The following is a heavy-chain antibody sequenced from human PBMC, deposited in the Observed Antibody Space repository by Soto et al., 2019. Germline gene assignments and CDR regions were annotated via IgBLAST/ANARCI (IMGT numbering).Heavy chain of an antibody. J-gene: IGHJ6*02. D-gene: IGHD4-17*01. CDR2: MNPNSGNT. V-gene: IGHV1-8*01. CDR1: GYTFSSYD. Sequence: ASVKVSCKASGYTFSSYDINWVRQATGQGLEWMGWMNPNSGNTGYAQKFQGRVTMTRNTSTRTAYMELRSLRSDDTAVYYCASLTNGGTTFDYYGMDVWGQGTTVTVSS. CDR3: ASLTNGGTTFDYYGMDV.